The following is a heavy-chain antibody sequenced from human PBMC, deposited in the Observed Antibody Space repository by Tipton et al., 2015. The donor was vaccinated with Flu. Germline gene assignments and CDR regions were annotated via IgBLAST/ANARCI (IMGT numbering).Heavy chain of an antibody. Sequence: SLRLSCAASGFTFSSYAMAWVRQAPGKGLEWVSGTSGSGLSPYYADSVKGRFTISRDNDKNTLYLQMNSLRGEDTALYYCAKDLEVAAGTDAFDIWGQGTMVTVSS. J-gene: IGHJ3*02. CDR1: GFTFSSYA. CDR2: TSGSGLSP. CDR3: AKDLEVAAGTDAFDI. V-gene: IGHV3-23*01. D-gene: IGHD6-13*01.